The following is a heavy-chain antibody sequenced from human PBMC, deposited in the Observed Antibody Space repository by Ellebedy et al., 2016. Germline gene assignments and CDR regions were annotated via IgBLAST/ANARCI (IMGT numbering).Heavy chain of an antibody. CDR1: GGSISSYY. D-gene: IGHD3-9*01. CDR3: ARVGTYYDILTGSQVVI. Sequence: SETLSLXXTVSGGSISSYYWSWIRQPAGKGLEWIGRIYTSGSTNYNPSLKSRVTISVDTSKNQFSLKLSSVTAADTAVYYCARVGTYYDILTGSQVVIWGQGTMVTVSS. J-gene: IGHJ3*02. V-gene: IGHV4-4*07. CDR2: IYTSGST.